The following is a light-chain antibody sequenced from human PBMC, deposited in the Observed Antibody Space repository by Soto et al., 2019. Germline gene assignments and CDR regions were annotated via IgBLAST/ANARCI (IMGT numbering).Light chain of an antibody. CDR3: QQYNDWPRT. J-gene: IGKJ1*01. CDR1: QSVSSK. CDR2: DAS. Sequence: EIVMTQSPATLSVSPGEGATLSCRARQSVSSKLAWYQQRPGQAPRLLIYDASTRATGVPARFRRSGSGTEFTLTISSLQSEDFAVYYCQQYNDWPRTFGQGTKVEIK. V-gene: IGKV3-15*01.